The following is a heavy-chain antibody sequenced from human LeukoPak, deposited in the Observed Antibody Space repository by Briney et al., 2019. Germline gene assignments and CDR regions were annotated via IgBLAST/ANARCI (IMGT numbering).Heavy chain of an antibody. D-gene: IGHD3-10*01. Sequence: PSETLSLTCTVSGGSISSYYRSWIRQPPGKGLEWIGYIYYSGSTNYNPSLKSRVTISVDTSKIQLSLKLSSVTAADTAVYYCARGMVRGFSVHYWGQGTVLSVSS. CDR3: ARGMVRGFSVHY. J-gene: IGHJ4*02. CDR2: IYYSGST. V-gene: IGHV4-59*01. CDR1: GGSISSYY.